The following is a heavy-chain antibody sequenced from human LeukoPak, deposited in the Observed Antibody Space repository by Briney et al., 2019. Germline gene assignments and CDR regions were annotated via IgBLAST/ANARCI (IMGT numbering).Heavy chain of an antibody. CDR3: ITEHN. CDR1: GFTFSNAW. Sequence: GGSLRLSCTASGFTFSNAWMSWVRQAPGKGLEWVGRIKGKTDGGAADYAAPVKGRFTISTDDSRDTLYLQMSSLKTEDTAVYYCITEHNWSHGTLVTVSS. D-gene: IGHD2-21*01. J-gene: IGHJ4*01. CDR2: IKGKTDGGAA. V-gene: IGHV3-15*01.